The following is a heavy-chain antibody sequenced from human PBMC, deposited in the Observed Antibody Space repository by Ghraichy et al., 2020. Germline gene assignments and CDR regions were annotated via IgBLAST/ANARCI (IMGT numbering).Heavy chain of an antibody. CDR3: ARSRGSSLRYFDWLAGS. V-gene: IGHV3-30*04. D-gene: IGHD3-9*01. CDR2: ISYDGSNK. J-gene: IGHJ5*02. CDR1: GFTFSSYA. Sequence: GESLNISCAASGFTFSSYAMHWVRQAPGKGLEWVAVISYDGSNKYYADSVKGRFTISRDNSKNTLYLQMNSLRAEDTAVYYCARSRGSSLRYFDWLAGSWGQGTLVTVSS.